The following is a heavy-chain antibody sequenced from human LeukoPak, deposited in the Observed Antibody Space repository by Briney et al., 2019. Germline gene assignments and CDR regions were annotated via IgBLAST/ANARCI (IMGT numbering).Heavy chain of an antibody. D-gene: IGHD1-1*01. CDR1: GFTFSSYA. Sequence: GRSLRLSCAASGFTFSSYAMHWVRQAPGKGLEWVAVISYDGSNKYYADSVKGRFTISRDNSKNTLYLQMNSLRAEDTAVYYCARSRVGWKDDTFDIWGQGTMDTVSS. CDR3: ARSRVGWKDDTFDI. J-gene: IGHJ3*02. CDR2: ISYDGSNK. V-gene: IGHV3-30*04.